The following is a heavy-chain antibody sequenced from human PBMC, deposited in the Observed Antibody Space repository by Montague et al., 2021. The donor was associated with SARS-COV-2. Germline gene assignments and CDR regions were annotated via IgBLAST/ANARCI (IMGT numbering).Heavy chain of an antibody. J-gene: IGHJ4*02. CDR3: ARGMIRGVTTPFDY. CDR2: IYYSGTT. Sequence: SETLSLTCSVSGVTVSSHGYYWGWIRQPPGKELEWIGNIYYSGTTYYNPSLQSRGTISVDTSKNHLSLRLSSVTAADTAVYFCARGMIRGVTTPFDYWGQGSQVTVSS. D-gene: IGHD3-10*01. V-gene: IGHV4-39*02. CDR1: GVTVSSHGYY.